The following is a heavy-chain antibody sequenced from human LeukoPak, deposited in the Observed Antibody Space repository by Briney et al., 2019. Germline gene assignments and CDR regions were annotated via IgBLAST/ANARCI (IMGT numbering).Heavy chain of an antibody. CDR2: ISSSGSTI. CDR3: AKDGDSGDFDY. Sequence: GGSLRLSCAASGFTFSSYEMNWVRQAPGKGLEWVSYISSSGSTIYYADSVKGRFTISRDNAKNSLYLQMNSLRAEDTAVYYCAKDGDSGDFDYWGQGTLVTVSS. V-gene: IGHV3-48*03. D-gene: IGHD3-10*01. CDR1: GFTFSSYE. J-gene: IGHJ4*02.